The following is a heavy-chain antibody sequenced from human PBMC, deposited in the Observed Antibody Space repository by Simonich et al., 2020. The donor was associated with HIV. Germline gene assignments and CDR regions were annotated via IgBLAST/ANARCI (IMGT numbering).Heavy chain of an antibody. V-gene: IGHV1-18*01. CDR3: ARTRRITIFGVVRGNGMDV. CDR1: GYTFTSYG. J-gene: IGHJ6*02. D-gene: IGHD3-3*01. Sequence: QVQLVQSGAEVKKPGASVKVSCKASGYTFTSYGLSWVRQAPGQGLEWMGWNSAYNGNTNYEQKLQGRGTMTTDTSTSTAYMELRSMRSDDTAVYYCARTRRITIFGVVRGNGMDVWGQGTTVTVSS. CDR2: NSAYNGNT.